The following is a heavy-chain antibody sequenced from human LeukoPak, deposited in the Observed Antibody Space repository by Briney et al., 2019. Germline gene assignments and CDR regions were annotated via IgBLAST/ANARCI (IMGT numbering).Heavy chain of an antibody. CDR2: ISAGGAT. V-gene: IGHV3-23*01. CDR1: GFTFSSYS. Sequence: TGGSLRLSCAASGFTFSSYSMGWVRQAPGKGLEWVSGISAGGATYYADSVKGRITISRDNSRNTLFLQLNSLSADDTAIYYCAKEPPYCGGDCFFLLDYWGRGTLVTVSS. J-gene: IGHJ4*02. D-gene: IGHD2-21*02. CDR3: AKEPPYCGGDCFFLLDY.